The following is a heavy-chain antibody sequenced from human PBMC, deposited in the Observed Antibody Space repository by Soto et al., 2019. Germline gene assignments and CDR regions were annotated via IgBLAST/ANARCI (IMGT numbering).Heavy chain of an antibody. D-gene: IGHD3-22*01. J-gene: IGHJ4*02. CDR2: ISAYNGNT. CDR3: AIDYYDSSGYPIDY. CDR1: GYTFTSYG. Sequence: GASVKVSCKASGYTFTSYGISWVRQAPGQGLEWMGWISAYNGNTNYAQKLQGRVTMTTDTSTSTAYMELRSLRSDDTAVYYCAIDYYDSSGYPIDYWGQGTLVTVSS. V-gene: IGHV1-18*01.